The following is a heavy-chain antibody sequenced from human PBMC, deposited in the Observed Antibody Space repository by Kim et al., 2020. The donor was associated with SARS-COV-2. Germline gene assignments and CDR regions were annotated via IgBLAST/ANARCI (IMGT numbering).Heavy chain of an antibody. Sequence: ASVKVSCKASGYIFTAHYIYWVRQAPGQGLEWMGRVDPNSGGTKYAQHFQGRVTMTRDTSTRTVHMDLSRLTSDDTAVYYCARDRRRGGVTGKVYYYYGMDVWGQGTTVTV. D-gene: IGHD3-10*01. CDR2: VDPNSGGT. V-gene: IGHV1-2*06. J-gene: IGHJ6*02. CDR1: GYIFTAHY. CDR3: ARDRRRGGVTGKVYYYYGMDV.